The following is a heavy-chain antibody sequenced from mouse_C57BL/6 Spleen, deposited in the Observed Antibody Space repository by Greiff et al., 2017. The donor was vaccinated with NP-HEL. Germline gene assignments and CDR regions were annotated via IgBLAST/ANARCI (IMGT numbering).Heavy chain of an antibody. D-gene: IGHD1-1*01. CDR2: IDPSDSET. CDR3: ARGGTTVVATGYFDV. Sequence: QVQLQQPGAELVRPGSSVKLSCKASGYTFTSYWMHWVKQRPIQGLEWIGNIDPSDSETHYNQKFKDKATLTVDKSSSTAYMQLSSLTSEDSAVYYCARGGTTVVATGYFDVWGTGTTVTVSS. V-gene: IGHV1-52*01. CDR1: GYTFTSYW. J-gene: IGHJ1*03.